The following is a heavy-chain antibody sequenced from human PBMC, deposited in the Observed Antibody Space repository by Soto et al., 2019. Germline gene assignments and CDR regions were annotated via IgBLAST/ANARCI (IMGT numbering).Heavy chain of an antibody. V-gene: IGHV1-18*01. CDR1: GYTFTSYG. J-gene: IGHJ4*02. CDR3: ERGDLGKWELLRDYDY. Sequence: QVKLVQSGAEVKKPGASVKVSCKASGYTFTSYGISWVRQAPGQGLEWMGWISAYNGNTNYAQKLQGRVTMTTDTSTSTAYMELRSLRSDDTAVYYCERGDLGKWELLRDYDYSGQGTLVTVSS. D-gene: IGHD1-26*01. CDR2: ISAYNGNT.